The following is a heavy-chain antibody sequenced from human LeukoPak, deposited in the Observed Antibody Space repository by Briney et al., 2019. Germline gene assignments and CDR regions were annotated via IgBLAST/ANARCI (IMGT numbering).Heavy chain of an antibody. Sequence: SETLSLTCTVSGGSISSTSYNWGWFRQPPGTGLAWLGSIYYSGSTYDNPSLNTRDTISVDTPKNHFPLKPSSVTAADPAVYSCARHVPAMIVVLAFDISGHGTMVTVSS. J-gene: IGHJ3*02. V-gene: IGHV4-39*01. CDR1: GGSISSTSYN. CDR2: IYYSGST. CDR3: ARHVPAMIVVLAFDI. D-gene: IGHD3-22*01.